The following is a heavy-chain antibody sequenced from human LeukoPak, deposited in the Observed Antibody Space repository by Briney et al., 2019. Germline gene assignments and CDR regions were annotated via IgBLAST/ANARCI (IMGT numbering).Heavy chain of an antibody. Sequence: GASVKVSCKASGYTFTGNFIHWVRQAPGQGLEWMGWINPNSGGTNYAQKFQGRVTMTRDTTISTAYLELSRLRSDDTAVYYCARGGRDYGDCNWGIGIDYWGQGTLVTVSS. CDR1: GYTFTGNF. CDR2: INPNSGGT. J-gene: IGHJ4*02. CDR3: ARGGRDYGDCNWGIGIDY. D-gene: IGHD4-17*01. V-gene: IGHV1-2*02.